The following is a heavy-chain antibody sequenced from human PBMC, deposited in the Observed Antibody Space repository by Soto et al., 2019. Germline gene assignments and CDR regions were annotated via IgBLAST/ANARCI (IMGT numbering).Heavy chain of an antibody. CDR3: ARIVYYDFWSGYSHYFDY. D-gene: IGHD3-3*01. CDR1: GGSISSSSYY. Sequence: KPSETLSLTCTVSGGSISSSSYYWGWIRQPPGKGLEWIGSIYYSGGTYYNPSLKSRVTISVDTSKNQFSLKLSSVTAADTAVYYCARIVYYDFWSGYSHYFDYWGQGTLVTVSS. J-gene: IGHJ4*02. CDR2: IYYSGGT. V-gene: IGHV4-39*01.